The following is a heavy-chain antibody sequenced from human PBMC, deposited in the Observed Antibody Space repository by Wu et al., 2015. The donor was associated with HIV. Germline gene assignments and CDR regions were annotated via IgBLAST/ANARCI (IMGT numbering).Heavy chain of an antibody. J-gene: IGHJ3*02. Sequence: QVHLGQSGTEVKKPGASARVSCKVSGYTLSKLSMHWVRQAPGKGLEWLGGFDPKNGETIYAQTFKGRVTMTDDTSTDTAYMELSSLRSDDTAVYYCATGLFSYAFDIWGQGTMVTVSS. V-gene: IGHV1-24*01. CDR1: GYTLSKLS. CDR3: ATGLFSYAFDI. CDR2: FDPKNGET.